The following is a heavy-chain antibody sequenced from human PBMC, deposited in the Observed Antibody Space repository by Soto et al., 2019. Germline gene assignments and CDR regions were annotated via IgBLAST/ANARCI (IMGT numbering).Heavy chain of an antibody. CDR3: ARSDYDSSGYLIGEDGTADYAFDI. CDR2: INPNSGGT. D-gene: IGHD3-22*01. J-gene: IGHJ3*02. V-gene: IGHV1-2*02. CDR1: GYTFTGYY. Sequence: ASVKVSCKASGYTFTGYYMHWVRQAPGQGLEWMGWINPNSGGTNYAQKFQGRVTMTRDTSISTAYMELSSMRSDDTAVYHCARSDYDSSGYLIGEDGTADYAFDIWG.